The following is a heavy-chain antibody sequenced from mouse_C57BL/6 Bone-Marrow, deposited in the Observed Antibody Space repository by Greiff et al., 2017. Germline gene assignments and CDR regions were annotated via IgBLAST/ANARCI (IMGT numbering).Heavy chain of an antibody. CDR1: GYTFTSYD. J-gene: IGHJ3*01. CDR2: LYPRDGST. Sequence: QVQLQQSGPELVKPGASVKLSCKASGYTFTSYDINWVKQRPGQGLEWIGWLYPRDGSTTYNEKFKGKATLTVDTSSSTAYMELHSLTSEDSAVYFCARSGAPWFAYWGQGTLVTVSA. CDR3: ARSGAPWFAY. V-gene: IGHV1-85*01.